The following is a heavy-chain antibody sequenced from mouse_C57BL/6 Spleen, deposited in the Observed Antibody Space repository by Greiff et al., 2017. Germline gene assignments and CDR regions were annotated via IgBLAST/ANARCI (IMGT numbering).Heavy chain of an antibody. CDR1: GFTFSSYA. V-gene: IGHV5-9-1*02. CDR2: ISSGGDYI. D-gene: IGHD2-4*01. Sequence: EVKVEESGEGLVKPGGSLKLSCAASGFTFSSYAMSWVRQTPEKRLEWVAYISSGGDYIYYADTVKGRFTISRDNARNTLYLQMSSLKSEDTAMYYCTRDRTYYDYDWFAYWGQGTLVTVSA. J-gene: IGHJ3*01. CDR3: TRDRTYYDYDWFAY.